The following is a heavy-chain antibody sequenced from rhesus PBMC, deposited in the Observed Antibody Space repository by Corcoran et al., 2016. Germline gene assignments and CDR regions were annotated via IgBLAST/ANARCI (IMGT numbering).Heavy chain of an antibody. D-gene: IGHD5-24*01. CDR2: IDPSISDV. V-gene: IGHV5-20*02. CDR3: ARRAGTGYFDY. J-gene: IGHJ4*01. CDR1: GYSFTSYW. Sequence: EVQLVQSGAEVKRPGESLKISCKTSGYSFTSYWISWVRQMPGKGLEWSGPIDPSISDVRYTPSFPGQVTISADKSTSTAYLQWSSLKASDTATYYCARRAGTGYFDYWGQGVLVTVSS.